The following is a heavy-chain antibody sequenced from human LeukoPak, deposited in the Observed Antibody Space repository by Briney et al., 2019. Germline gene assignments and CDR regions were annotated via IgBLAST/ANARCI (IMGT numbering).Heavy chain of an antibody. Sequence: QPGGSLRLSCAASGFTFSSYDMHWVRQAPGKGLEWVSRINSDGSTTSYADSVKGRFTISRDNAKNTLYLQMNSLRAEDTAVYYCARVGTTSNFYYYYGMDVWGQGTTVTVSS. CDR3: ARVGTTSNFYYYYGMDV. CDR2: INSDGSTT. D-gene: IGHD2/OR15-2a*01. J-gene: IGHJ6*02. V-gene: IGHV3-74*01. CDR1: GFTFSSYD.